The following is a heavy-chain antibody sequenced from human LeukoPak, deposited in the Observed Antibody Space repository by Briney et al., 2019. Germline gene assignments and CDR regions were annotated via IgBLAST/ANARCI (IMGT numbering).Heavy chain of an antibody. D-gene: IGHD2-2*01. Sequence: GGSLRLSCAASGFTFSRYWMTWVRQAPGKGLEWLANIKEDGGQIYYVDSVKGRFTTSRDNAKNSVYLQLNGLRDEDTAVYYCARIGYSSSSLDYWGQGTLVTVSS. V-gene: IGHV3-7*01. J-gene: IGHJ4*02. CDR3: ARIGYSSSSLDY. CDR2: IKEDGGQI. CDR1: GFTFSRYW.